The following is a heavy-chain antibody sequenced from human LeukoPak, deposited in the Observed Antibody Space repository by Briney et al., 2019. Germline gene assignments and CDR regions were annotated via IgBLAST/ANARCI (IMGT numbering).Heavy chain of an antibody. CDR2: IYYSGST. CDR3: ARDRGGSFDY. Sequence: KSSETLSLTCTVSGGSISSYYWSWIRQPPGKGLEWIGYIYYSGSTNYNPSLKSRVTMSVDTSKNQFSLKLSSVTAADTAVYYCARDRGGSFDYWGQGTLVTVSS. J-gene: IGHJ4*02. V-gene: IGHV4-59*12. CDR1: GGSISSYY.